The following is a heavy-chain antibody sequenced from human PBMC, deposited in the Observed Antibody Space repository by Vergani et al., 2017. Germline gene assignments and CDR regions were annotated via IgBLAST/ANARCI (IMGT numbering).Heavy chain of an antibody. Sequence: QVQLQESGPGLVKPSQTLSLTCTVSGGSINSHNYYWSWIRQPAGKGLEWIGRIPTSGSTNYNPSLKSRVTMSEDTSKNQFSLNLTSVTAADTAVYFCARGSCLGGSCKKTLFDYWGQGILVTVSS. J-gene: IGHJ4*02. D-gene: IGHD2-15*01. V-gene: IGHV4-61*02. CDR3: ARGSCLGGSCKKTLFDY. CDR2: IPTSGST. CDR1: GGSINSHNYY.